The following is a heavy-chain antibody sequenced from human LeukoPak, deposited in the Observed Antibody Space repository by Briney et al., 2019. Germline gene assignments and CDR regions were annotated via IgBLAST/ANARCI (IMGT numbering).Heavy chain of an antibody. J-gene: IGHJ4*01. CDR2: ISGSGGST. Sequence: GGSLRLSCAASGFTFSSYAMSWVRQAPGKGLEWVSAISGSGGSTYYADSVKGRFTISRDNSKNTLYLQMNSLRAEDTAVYYCAKDHVVVPAATTFDYWGQEPWSPSPQ. D-gene: IGHD2-2*01. V-gene: IGHV3-23*01. CDR3: AKDHVVVPAATTFDY. CDR1: GFTFSSYA.